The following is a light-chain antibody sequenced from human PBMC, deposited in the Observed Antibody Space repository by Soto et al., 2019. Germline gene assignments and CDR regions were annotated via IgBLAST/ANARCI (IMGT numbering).Light chain of an antibody. Sequence: QSVLTQPASVSGSPGQSITISCTGTSSDVGGYNYVSWYQHHPGKAPKVMIYEVSNRPSGVSNRFSGSKSGNTASLTISGLRAEDEADYYCNSYTSTNTYVFGTGTKLTVL. CDR1: SSDVGGYNY. J-gene: IGLJ1*01. CDR2: EVS. CDR3: NSYTSTNTYV. V-gene: IGLV2-14*01.